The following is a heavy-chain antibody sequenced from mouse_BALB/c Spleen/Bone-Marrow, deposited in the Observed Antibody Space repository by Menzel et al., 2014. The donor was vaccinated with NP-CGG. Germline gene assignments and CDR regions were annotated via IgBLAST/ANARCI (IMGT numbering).Heavy chain of an antibody. D-gene: IGHD2-4*01. Sequence: EVQLVESGGGLVQPGGSLKLSCAASGFTFSNYGMSWVRQTPDKRLEFVATINTNGGDTYYPDSVKGRFTISRDNAKNTLYLQMSSLKSEDTAMFYCAGGVDYVSWFAYWGQGTLVAVSA. J-gene: IGHJ3*01. CDR2: INTNGGDT. CDR3: AGGVDYVSWFAY. CDR1: GFTFSNYG. V-gene: IGHV5-6-3*01.